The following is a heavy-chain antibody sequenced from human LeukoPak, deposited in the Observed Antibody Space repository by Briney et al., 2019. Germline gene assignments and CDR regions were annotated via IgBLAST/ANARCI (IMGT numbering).Heavy chain of an antibody. J-gene: IGHJ4*02. CDR2: IYYSGST. CDR3: ARVGRMRPNDY. D-gene: IGHD1-26*01. V-gene: IGHV4-39*01. CDR1: GGSISSSSYY. Sequence: SETLSLTCTVSGGSISSSSYYWGWIRQPPGKGLEWIGSIYYSGSTYYNPSLKSRVTISVDTSKNQFSLKLSSVTAADTAVYYCARVGRMRPNDYWGQGTLVTVSS.